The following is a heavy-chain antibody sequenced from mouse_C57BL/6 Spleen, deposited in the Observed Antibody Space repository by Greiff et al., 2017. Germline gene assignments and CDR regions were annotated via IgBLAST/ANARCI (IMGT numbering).Heavy chain of an antibody. V-gene: IGHV1-18*01. CDR1: GYTFTDYN. CDR2: INPNNGGT. Sequence: VQLQQSGPELVKPGASVKIPCKASGYTFTDYNMDWVKQSHGKSLEWIGDINPNNGGTIYNQKFKGKATLTVDKSSSTAYMELRSLTAEDTAVYYCARGGRYFDVWGTGTTVTVSS. CDR3: ARGGRYFDV. J-gene: IGHJ1*03.